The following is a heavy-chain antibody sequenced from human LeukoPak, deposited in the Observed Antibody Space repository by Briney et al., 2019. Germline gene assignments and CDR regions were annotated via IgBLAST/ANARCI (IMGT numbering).Heavy chain of an antibody. D-gene: IGHD2/OR15-2a*01. CDR3: ASSIEFEGY. CDR1: GFIFSRFW. CDR2: MNEAGSDK. J-gene: IGHJ4*02. V-gene: IGHV3-7*01. Sequence: PGGSLRLSCAASGFIFSRFWMSWLRQAPGKGLEWVAHMNEAGSDKYYVDSVKGRFTISRDNAKNSVYLQMNSLRAEDTAVYYCASSIEFEGYWGQGTLVTVSS.